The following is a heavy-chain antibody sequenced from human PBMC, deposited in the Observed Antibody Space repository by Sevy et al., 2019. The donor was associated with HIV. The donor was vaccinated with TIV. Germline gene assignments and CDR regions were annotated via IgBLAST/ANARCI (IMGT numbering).Heavy chain of an antibody. Sequence: ASVKVSCKASGGTFSSYAISWVRQAPGQGLEWMGGIIPIFGTANYAQKFQGRVTITADESTSTAYMELSSLRSEDTAVYYCARDEILEWLVTRRYYYYGMDVWGQGTTVTVSS. V-gene: IGHV1-69*13. CDR2: IIPIFGTA. J-gene: IGHJ6*02. CDR1: GGTFSSYA. D-gene: IGHD3-3*01. CDR3: ARDEILEWLVTRRYYYYGMDV.